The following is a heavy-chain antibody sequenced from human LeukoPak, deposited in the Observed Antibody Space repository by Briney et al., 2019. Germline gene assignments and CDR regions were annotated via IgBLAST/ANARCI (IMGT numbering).Heavy chain of an antibody. J-gene: IGHJ4*02. CDR2: IWYDGSNK. D-gene: IGHD4-17*01. Sequence: PGRSLRLSCAASGFTFSSYGMHWVRQAPGKGLEWVAVIWYDGSNKYYADSVKGRFTISRDNSKNTLYLQMNSLRAEDTAVYYCAKSNGDYGFDYWGQGTLVTVSS. V-gene: IGHV3-33*06. CDR1: GFTFSSYG. CDR3: AKSNGDYGFDY.